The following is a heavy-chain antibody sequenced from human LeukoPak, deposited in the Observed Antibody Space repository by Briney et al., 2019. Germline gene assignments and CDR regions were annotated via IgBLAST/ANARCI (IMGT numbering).Heavy chain of an antibody. J-gene: IGHJ5*02. CDR3: ARDGITMVRGVNLGLGWFDP. V-gene: IGHV4-34*01. CDR2: ISSGGNT. CDR1: GGSFSGYY. Sequence: SETLSLTCAVSGGSFSGYYWTWIRQSPGKGLEWIAEISSGGNTNENPSPSLKSRVTISVDRSKNQFSLNLSSVTAADTAVYYCARDGITMVRGVNLGLGWFDPWGQGTLVTVSS. D-gene: IGHD3-10*01.